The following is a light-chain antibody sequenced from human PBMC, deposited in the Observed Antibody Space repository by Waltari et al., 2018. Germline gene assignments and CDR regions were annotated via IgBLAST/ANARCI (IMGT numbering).Light chain of an antibody. CDR3: QTWDTDSYVI. J-gene: IGLJ2*01. CDR2: LNTDGSH. CDR1: SGHSPYA. Sequence: QLVLTQSPSASASLGASVKLTCTLSSGHSPYALAWPQQQPEKGPRYLMKLNTDGSHNEGDGIPDRFSGSSSGAERYLTISSLQSEDEADYYCQTWDTDSYVIFGGGTKLTVL. V-gene: IGLV4-69*01.